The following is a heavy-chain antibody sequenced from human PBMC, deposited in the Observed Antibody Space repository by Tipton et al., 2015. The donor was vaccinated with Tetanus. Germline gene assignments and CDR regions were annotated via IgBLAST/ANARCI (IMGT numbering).Heavy chain of an antibody. D-gene: IGHD3-22*01. CDR3: ARDDYYDGRGLYYYGLDV. CDR2: INHSGST. V-gene: IGHV4-34*01. J-gene: IGHJ6*02. Sequence: TLSLTCAVYGGSFSGYYWSWIRQPPGKGLEWIGEINHSGSTNYNPSLKSRVTISVDTSKNQFSLEVSSVTAADTAVYYCARDDYYDGRGLYYYGLDVWGQGTTVIVSS. CDR1: GGSFSGYY.